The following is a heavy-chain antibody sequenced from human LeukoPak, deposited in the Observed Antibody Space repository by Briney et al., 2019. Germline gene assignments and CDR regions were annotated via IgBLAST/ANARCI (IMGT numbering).Heavy chain of an antibody. V-gene: IGHV1-18*01. Sequence: ASVKVSCKASGYTFTSYGISWGRQAPGQGLEWMGWISAYNGNTNYAQKLQGRVTMTTDTCTSKDYMELRRLRSDDPAVYYCARDHSGYSSGWYEDYFHYWGQGTLVTVSS. D-gene: IGHD6-19*01. CDR3: ARDHSGYSSGWYEDYFHY. J-gene: IGHJ4*02. CDR2: ISAYNGNT. CDR1: GYTFTSYG.